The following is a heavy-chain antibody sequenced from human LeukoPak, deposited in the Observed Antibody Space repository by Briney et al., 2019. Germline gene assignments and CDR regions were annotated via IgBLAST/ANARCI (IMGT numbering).Heavy chain of an antibody. CDR1: GGSISSNC. CDR2: IQYSGRT. CDR3: ARDESDFSKVAY. Sequence: SGTLSLTCAVSGGSISSNCWSWVRQPPGKGLEWIGEIQYSGRTNYNPSLKSRVTISVDKSKKQFSLNLYSVTAADTAMYYCARDESDFSKVAYWGEGTLVIVSS. D-gene: IGHD4-11*01. V-gene: IGHV4-4*02. J-gene: IGHJ4*02.